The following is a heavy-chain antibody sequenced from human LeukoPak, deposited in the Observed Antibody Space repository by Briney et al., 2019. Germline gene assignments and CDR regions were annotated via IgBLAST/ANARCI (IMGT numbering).Heavy chain of an antibody. D-gene: IGHD3-10*01. CDR1: GFTFTSYV. CDR2: INAGNGNT. V-gene: IGHV1-3*01. CDR3: ARDHYYGSGTYNYFDY. Sequence: GASVKVSCKASGFTFTSYVFHWVRQAPGQRLEWMGWINAGNGNTKYSQKFQGRVTITRDTPAGTAYMELSSLRSEVTAVYYCARDHYYGSGTYNYFDYWGQGALVTVSS. J-gene: IGHJ4*02.